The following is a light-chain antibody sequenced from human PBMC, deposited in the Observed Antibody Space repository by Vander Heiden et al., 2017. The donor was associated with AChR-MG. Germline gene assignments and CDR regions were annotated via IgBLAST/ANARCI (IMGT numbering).Light chain of an antibody. CDR3: MQALQTPLFT. CDR2: LGS. Sequence: DSVMTQSSLALPVTPGEPASISCRSSQSLLHSNGYNYLDWYLQKPGQSPQLLIYLGSNRASGVPDRFSGSGSGTDFTLKISRVEAEDVGVYYCMQALQTPLFTFGHGTKVDIK. J-gene: IGKJ3*01. CDR1: QSLLHSNGYNY. V-gene: IGKV2-28*01.